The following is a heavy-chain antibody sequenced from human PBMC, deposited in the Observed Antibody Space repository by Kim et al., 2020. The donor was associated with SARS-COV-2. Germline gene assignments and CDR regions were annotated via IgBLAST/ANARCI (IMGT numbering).Heavy chain of an antibody. Sequence: DPVKGRFTITRENSKTRRYLQMNSRRAEDTAVYYCARGLGFGGFSPYWFDYWGQGTLVTVSS. D-gene: IGHD3-10*01. V-gene: IGHV3-66*01. CDR3: ARGLGFGGFSPYWFDY. J-gene: IGHJ4*02.